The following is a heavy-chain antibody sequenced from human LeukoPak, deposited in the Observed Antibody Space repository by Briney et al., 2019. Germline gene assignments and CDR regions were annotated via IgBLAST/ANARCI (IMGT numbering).Heavy chain of an antibody. J-gene: IGHJ6*03. CDR1: GYTFTVYY. CDR2: INPNSGGT. D-gene: IGHD4-11*01. CDR3: ARDQEDYTLGYYYMDV. Sequence: ASVTVSFKASGYTFTVYYMHWVRQAPGQGLEWMGWINPNSGGTNYAQKFQGRVTMTRDTSISTAYMELSRLRSDDTAVYYCARDQEDYTLGYYYMDVWGKGTTVTVSS. V-gene: IGHV1-2*02.